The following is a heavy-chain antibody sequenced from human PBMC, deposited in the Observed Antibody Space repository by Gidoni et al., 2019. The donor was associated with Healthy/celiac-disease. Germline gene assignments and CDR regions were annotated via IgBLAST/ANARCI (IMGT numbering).Heavy chain of an antibody. Sequence: QVQLVQSGAEVKKPGSSVKVSCKASGCTFSSYAISWVRQAPGQGLEWMGGIIPIFGTANYAQKFQGRVTITADESTSTAYMELSSLRAEDTAVYYCARGNTIFGVVRDYYYMDVWGKGTTVTVSS. J-gene: IGHJ6*03. CDR2: IIPIFGTA. V-gene: IGHV1-69*01. CDR1: GCTFSSYA. CDR3: ARGNTIFGVVRDYYYMDV. D-gene: IGHD3-3*01.